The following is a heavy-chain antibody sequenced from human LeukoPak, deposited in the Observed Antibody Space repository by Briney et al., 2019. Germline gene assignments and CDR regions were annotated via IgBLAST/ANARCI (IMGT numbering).Heavy chain of an antibody. V-gene: IGHV4-39*01. J-gene: IGHJ3*02. D-gene: IGHD3-22*01. CDR1: GFTFSSYS. CDR3: ARPMTYYYDSSGYKSYAFDI. Sequence: PGGSLRLSCAASGFTFSSYSMNWIRQPPGKGLEWIGSIYYSGSTYYNPSLKSRVTISVDTSKNQFSLKLSSVTAADTAVYYCARPMTYYYDSSGYKSYAFDIWGQGTMVTVSS. CDR2: IYYSGST.